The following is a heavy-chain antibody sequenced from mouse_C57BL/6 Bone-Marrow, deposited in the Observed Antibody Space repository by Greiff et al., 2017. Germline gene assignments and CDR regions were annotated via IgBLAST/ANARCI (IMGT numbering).Heavy chain of an antibody. J-gene: IGHJ3*01. CDR1: GYNFTSYD. V-gene: IGHV1-85*01. CDR2: IYPRDGST. Sequence: QVQLKESGPELVKPGASVKLSCKASGYNFTSYDINWVKQRPGQGLEGIGLIYPRDGSTKYNEKFKGKATLTVDTSSSTAYMELHSLTSEDSAVYFCARGAYWGQGTLVTVSA. CDR3: ARGAY.